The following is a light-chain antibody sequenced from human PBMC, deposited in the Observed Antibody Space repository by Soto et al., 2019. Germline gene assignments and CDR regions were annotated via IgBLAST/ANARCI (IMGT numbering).Light chain of an antibody. J-gene: IGKJ1*01. CDR3: QHYNDWPPTWT. CDR1: QSVSSK. V-gene: IGKV3-15*01. CDR2: GAS. Sequence: EMVMTQSPATLSVSPGERATLSCRASQSVSSKLAWYQQKPGQAPRVLIYGASTRATGIPARFSGSGSGTEFTLTISSLQSEDFAVYYCQHYNDWPPTWTFGQGTRVEIK.